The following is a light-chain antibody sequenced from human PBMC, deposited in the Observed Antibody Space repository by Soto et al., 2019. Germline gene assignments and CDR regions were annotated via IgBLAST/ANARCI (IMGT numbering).Light chain of an antibody. CDR1: SSNIGSNY. CDR2: RNN. V-gene: IGLV1-47*01. J-gene: IGLJ2*01. Sequence: QSVLTQPPSASGTPGQRVTISCSGSSSNIGSNYVYWYQQLPGTAPKLLIYRNNQRPSGVPDRFSCSKSCSSASLSISWLGSEDEADYYYSSWADSLSGYVVFGGGTKVTVL. CDR3: SSWADSLSGYVV.